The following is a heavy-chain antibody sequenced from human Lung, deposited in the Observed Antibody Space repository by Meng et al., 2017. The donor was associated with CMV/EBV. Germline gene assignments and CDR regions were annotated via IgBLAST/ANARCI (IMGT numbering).Heavy chain of an antibody. CDR2: IYYSGST. V-gene: IGHV4-61*08. CDR1: GGSVSSGDYW. Sequence: SETXSLTCTVSGGSVSSGDYWWSWIRQPPGRELEWIGYIYYSGSTNYNPSLKSRVTISVDTSKNQFSLKLSSVTAADTAIYYCARDVRGRTGDSWGQGTLVTVSS. D-gene: IGHD7-27*01. CDR3: ARDVRGRTGDS. J-gene: IGHJ4*02.